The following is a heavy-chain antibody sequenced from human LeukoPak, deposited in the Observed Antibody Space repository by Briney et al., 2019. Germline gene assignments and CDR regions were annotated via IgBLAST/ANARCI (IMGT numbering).Heavy chain of an antibody. CDR3: ARDNSVRDEAWWFNP. J-gene: IGHJ5*02. CDR1: VGTFSSYA. CDR2: ISPSGGST. D-gene: IGHD5-24*01. V-gene: IGHV1-46*01. Sequence: ASVKVSCKASVGTFSSYANSWVRQAPGQGPEWMGVISPSGGSTTYAQKFQGRVTLTRDMSTSTDYLELSSLRSEDTAVYYCARDNSVRDEAWWFNPWGQGTLVTVSS.